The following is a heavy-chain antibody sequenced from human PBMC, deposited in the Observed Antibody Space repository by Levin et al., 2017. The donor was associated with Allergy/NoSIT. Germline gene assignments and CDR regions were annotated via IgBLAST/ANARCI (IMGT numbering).Heavy chain of an antibody. CDR3: ARGPGDQRRWFDP. CDR2: INHSGST. V-gene: IGHV4-34*01. D-gene: IGHD4-17*01. Sequence: SETLSLTCAVYGGSFSGYYWSWIRQPPGKGLEWIGEINHSGSTNYNPSLKSRVTISVDTSKNQFSLKLSSVTAADTAVYYCARGPGDQRRWFDPWGQGTLVTVSS. CDR1: GGSFSGYY. J-gene: IGHJ5*02.